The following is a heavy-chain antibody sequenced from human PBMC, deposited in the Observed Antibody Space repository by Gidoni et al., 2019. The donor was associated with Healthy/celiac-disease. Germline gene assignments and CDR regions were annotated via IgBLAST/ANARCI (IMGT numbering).Heavy chain of an antibody. V-gene: IGHV4-34*01. D-gene: IGHD1-26*01. Sequence: QVQLQQWGAGLLKPSETLSLTCAVYGGSFSGYYWSWIRQPPGKGLEWIGEINHSGSTNYNPSLKSRVTISVDTSKNQFTLKLSSVTAADTAVYYCARGRYSESYYRGYFDYWGQGTLVTVSS. CDR3: ARGRYSESYYRGYFDY. J-gene: IGHJ4*02. CDR1: GGSFSGYY. CDR2: INHSGST.